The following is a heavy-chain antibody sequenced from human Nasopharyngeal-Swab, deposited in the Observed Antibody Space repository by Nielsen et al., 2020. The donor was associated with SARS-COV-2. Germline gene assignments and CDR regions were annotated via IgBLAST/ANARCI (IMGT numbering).Heavy chain of an antibody. CDR1: GGTFSSYA. CDR2: IIPIFGTA. V-gene: IGHV1-69*13. CDR3: ARDPEPSEYGSGSYRRYGMDV. D-gene: IGHD3-10*01. Sequence: SVKVSCKASGGTFSSYAISWVRRAPGQGLEWMGGIIPIFGTANYAQKFQGRVTITADESTSTAYMELSSLRSEDTAVYYCARDPEPSEYGSGSYRRYGMDVWGQGTTVTVSS. J-gene: IGHJ6*02.